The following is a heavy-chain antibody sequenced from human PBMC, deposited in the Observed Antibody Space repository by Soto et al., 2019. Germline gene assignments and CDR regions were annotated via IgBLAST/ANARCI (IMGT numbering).Heavy chain of an antibody. D-gene: IGHD6-19*01. CDR1: GGTFSSYT. CDR3: AREDQMAGAVFYY. V-gene: IGHV1-69*08. Sequence: QVQLVQSGAEVTKPGSSVKVSCKASGGTFSSYTISWVRQAPGQGHEWMGRIIPILGIANYAQKFQGRVTITADKSTSTAYMEVSSLRSEDTAVYYGAREDQMAGAVFYYWGQGSLVTVSS. CDR2: IIPILGIA. J-gene: IGHJ4*02.